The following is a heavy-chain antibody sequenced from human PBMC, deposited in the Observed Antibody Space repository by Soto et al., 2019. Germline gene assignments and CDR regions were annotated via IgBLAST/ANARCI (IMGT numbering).Heavy chain of an antibody. CDR1: GGSVSSGSYY. CDR3: ARGGEFGSGYPLYNWFDS. CDR2: IYYSGST. D-gene: IGHD3-3*01. J-gene: IGHJ5*01. V-gene: IGHV4-61*01. Sequence: PSETLSLTCTVSGGSVSSGSYYWSWIRQPPGKGLEWIGYIYYSGSTNYNPSLKSRVTISVDTSKNQFSLKLSSVTAADTAVYYCARGGEFGSGYPLYNWFDSWGQGTLVTVSS.